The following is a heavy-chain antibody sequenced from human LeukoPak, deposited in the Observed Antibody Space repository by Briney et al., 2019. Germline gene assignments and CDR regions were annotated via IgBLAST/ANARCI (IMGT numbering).Heavy chain of an antibody. D-gene: IGHD3-22*01. J-gene: IGHJ5*02. CDR1: GFTFSDYY. CDR2: ISSSSSYT. CDR3: ARDQKTTYYYDSSGYYRHNWFDP. Sequence: SPGGSLRLSCAASGFTFSDYYMSWIRQAPGKGLEWVSYISSSSSYTNYADSVKGRFTISRDNAKNSLYLQMNSLRAEDTAVYYCARDQKTTYYYDSSGYYRHNWFDPWGQGTLVTVSS. V-gene: IGHV3-11*06.